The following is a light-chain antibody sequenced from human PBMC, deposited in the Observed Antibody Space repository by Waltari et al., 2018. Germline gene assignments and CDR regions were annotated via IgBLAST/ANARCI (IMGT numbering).Light chain of an antibody. J-gene: IGLJ1*01. Sequence: QAAPTLPPSVSGSPGQSVTISCPGTSSDIGYYNALSWYQQHPGKAPKLMIYEVSKRPSGVSDRFSGSKSGNTASLTISGLQAEDEADYYCSSYAGSNTYIFGDGTRLTVL. V-gene: IGLV2-11*01. CDR2: EVS. CDR3: SSYAGSNTYI. CDR1: SSDIGYYNA.